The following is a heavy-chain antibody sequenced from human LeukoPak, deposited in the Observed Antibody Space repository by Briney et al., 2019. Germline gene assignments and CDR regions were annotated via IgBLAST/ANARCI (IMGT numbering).Heavy chain of an antibody. CDR2: IYYSGST. V-gene: IGHV4-39*01. CDR3: ARHDGSRFFVDY. J-gene: IGHJ4*02. D-gene: IGHD3-3*01. CDR1: GGSISNSNYY. Sequence: PSETLSLTCTVSGGSISNSNYYWGWIRQPPGKGLEWIGNIYYSGSTYSNPSLKSRVTIPLDTSKNQFSLKLSSLTAADTAVYYCARHDGSRFFVDYWGQGTLVTVSS.